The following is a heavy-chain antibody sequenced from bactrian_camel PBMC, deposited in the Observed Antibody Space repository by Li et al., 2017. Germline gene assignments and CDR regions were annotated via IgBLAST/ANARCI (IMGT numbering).Heavy chain of an antibody. CDR2: LTWRDEPT. CDR3: ATDPSVRWCMGRVFAEGATGFAY. V-gene: IGHV3S63*01. Sequence: VQLVESGGGTVQAGGSLRLDCLASGSTGTRNVMAWFRQAPGKEREAVACLTWRDEPTVYADSVEGRFTISEDNAKNTLYLQMDSLKPEDSAMYYCATDPSVRWCMGRVFAEGATGFAYWGQGTQVTV. J-gene: IGHJ4*01. CDR1: GSTGTRNV. D-gene: IGHD5*01.